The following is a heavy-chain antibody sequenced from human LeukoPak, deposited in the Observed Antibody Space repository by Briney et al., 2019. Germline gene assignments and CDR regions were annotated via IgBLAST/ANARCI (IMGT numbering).Heavy chain of an antibody. V-gene: IGHV3-66*01. CDR1: GFILSSNY. J-gene: IGHJ4*02. Sequence: GGSLRLSCAASGFILSSNYMSWVRQAPGKGLEWVSVIYSGGSTYYADSVKGRFTISRDNSKNTLYLQMNSLRAEDTAVYYCARGGVTMIVVVNWGQGTLVTVSS. D-gene: IGHD3-22*01. CDR3: ARGGVTMIVVVN. CDR2: IYSGGST.